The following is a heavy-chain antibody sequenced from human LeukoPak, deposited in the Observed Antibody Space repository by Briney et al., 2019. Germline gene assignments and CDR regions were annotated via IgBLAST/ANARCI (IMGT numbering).Heavy chain of an antibody. CDR2: RNPNSGNT. J-gene: IGHJ5*02. D-gene: IGHD3-22*01. Sequence: GASVKVSCKASGYTFTSYDINWVRQATGQGLEWMGWRNPNSGNTGYAQKFQGRVTMTRNTSISTAYMELSSLRSEDTAVYYCARYLYYDSSGEGFDPWGQGTLVTVSS. V-gene: IGHV1-8*01. CDR1: GYTFTSYD. CDR3: ARYLYYDSSGEGFDP.